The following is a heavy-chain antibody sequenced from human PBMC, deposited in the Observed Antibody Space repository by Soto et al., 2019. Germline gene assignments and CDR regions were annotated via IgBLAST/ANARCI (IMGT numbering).Heavy chain of an antibody. CDR3: ARTSAYYYDSSGYYYPFDY. V-gene: IGHV4-31*03. D-gene: IGHD3-22*01. J-gene: IGHJ4*02. CDR2: IYYSGST. CDR1: GGSISSGGYY. Sequence: PSETLSLTCTVSGGSISSGGYYWSWIRQHPGKGLEWIGYIYYSGSTYYNPSLKSRVTISVDTSKNQFSLKLSSVTAADTAVYYCARTSAYYYDSSGYYYPFDYWGQGTLVTVSS.